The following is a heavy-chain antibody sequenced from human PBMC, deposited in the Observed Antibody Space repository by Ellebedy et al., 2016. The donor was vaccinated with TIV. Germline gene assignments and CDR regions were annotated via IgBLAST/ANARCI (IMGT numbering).Heavy chain of an antibody. V-gene: IGHV3-23*01. D-gene: IGHD6-13*01. CDR3: AKRIAAAGTSTRTLDH. CDR1: GFTFSIYE. J-gene: IGHJ4*02. Sequence: GESLKISCAASGFTFSIYEMNWVRQAPGRGLEWVASISGSRSRTYYADSVKGRFTISRDNSKNTVVLEMNSLRAEDTAIYYCAKRIAAAGTSTRTLDHWGQGTLVTVSS. CDR2: ISGSRSRT.